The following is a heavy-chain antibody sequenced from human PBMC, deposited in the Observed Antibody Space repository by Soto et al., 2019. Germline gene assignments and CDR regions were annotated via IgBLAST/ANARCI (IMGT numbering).Heavy chain of an antibody. CDR1: GGSISNYY. J-gene: IGHJ5*02. Sequence: XXTLSLPFTVSGGSISNYYWPWILQPPGKGLEWIGYIYYSGSTNYNPSLKSRVIISVDTSKNQFSLKLSSVTAADTAVYYCARDLLPLSTVDNWLDPWGQGTLVTVSS. V-gene: IGHV4-59*01. D-gene: IGHD4-4*01. CDR2: IYYSGST. CDR3: ARDLLPLSTVDNWLDP.